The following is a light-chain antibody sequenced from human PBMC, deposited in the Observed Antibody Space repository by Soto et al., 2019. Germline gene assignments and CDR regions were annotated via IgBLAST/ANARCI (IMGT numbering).Light chain of an antibody. J-gene: IGLJ1*01. V-gene: IGLV2-14*01. CDR2: EVS. CDR3: SSYNTIGTLQV. CDR1: SSDVGGYNY. Sequence: QAVLAQPASVSGSPGQSITISCTGTSSDVGGYNYVSWYQQHPGKAPKLMIYEVSNRPSGVSNRFSGSKSGNTASLTISGLQDEDEADYYCSSYNTIGTLQVFGPGIKVTVL.